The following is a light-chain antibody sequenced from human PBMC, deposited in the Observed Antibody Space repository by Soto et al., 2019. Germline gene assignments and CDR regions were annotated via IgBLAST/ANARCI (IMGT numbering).Light chain of an antibody. J-gene: IGKJ2*01. CDR3: QQYRNWPPMYT. CDR2: GAS. V-gene: IGKV3-15*01. CDR1: ESISTN. Sequence: EGLMTQSPATLSVSPGERVTLSCRASESISTNLAWYQQKPGQAPRLLIYGASTRATGIPARFSGSGSGTDFSLRISRLQSEDSAVYFCQQYRNWPPMYTFGQGTKLQIK.